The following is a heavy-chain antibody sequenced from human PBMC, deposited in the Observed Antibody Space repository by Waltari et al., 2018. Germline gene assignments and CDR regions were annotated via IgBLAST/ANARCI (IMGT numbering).Heavy chain of an antibody. J-gene: IGHJ4*02. D-gene: IGHD6-13*01. CDR2: ISGSGGST. CDR1: GGSISSNY. V-gene: IGHV4-4*07. Sequence: HLHYSFPLLFNPSYTLSLTCAVSGGSISSNYWSWIRQPPGKGLEWIGRISGSGGSTDYNPSLKSRVTISTDTSKNQVSLKLSSVTAADTAVYYCARAGVKWGQGVLVTVSS. CDR3: ARAGVK.